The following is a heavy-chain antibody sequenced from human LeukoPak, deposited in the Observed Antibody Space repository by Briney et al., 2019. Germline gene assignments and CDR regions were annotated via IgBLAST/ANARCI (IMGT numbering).Heavy chain of an antibody. V-gene: IGHV3-23*01. CDR2: IRGDGVTT. J-gene: IGHJ4*02. Sequence: GGSLRLSCAASGFTFSSHGMNWVRQAPGKGLEWVSGIRGDGVTTYYADSMKGRFTISRDNSKNTLYLQMNSLRAEDTAVYYYAKDDGWVQYANWGQGTLVTVSS. CDR1: GFTFSSHG. D-gene: IGHD5-24*01. CDR3: AKDDGWVQYAN.